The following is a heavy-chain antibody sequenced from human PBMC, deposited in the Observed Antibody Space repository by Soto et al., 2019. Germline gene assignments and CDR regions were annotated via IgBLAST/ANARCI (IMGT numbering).Heavy chain of an antibody. J-gene: IGHJ4*02. Sequence: VQLLESGGDLVQPGGSLRLSCAASGFTFSSYSMSWVRQAPGKGLEWVSVVSSGGDVKYYADSVKGRFTISRDNSKNTMDLQMNSLRGEDTAVYYCAKGAVSSGKFDSWGQGTLVTVSS. V-gene: IGHV3-23*01. D-gene: IGHD6-25*01. CDR1: GFTFSSYS. CDR3: AKGAVSSGKFDS. CDR2: VSSGGDVK.